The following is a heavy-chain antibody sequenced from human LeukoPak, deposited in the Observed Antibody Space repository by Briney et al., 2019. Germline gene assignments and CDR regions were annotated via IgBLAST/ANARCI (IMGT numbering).Heavy chain of an antibody. CDR2: IKHDESEK. CDR1: GFSFNSDW. J-gene: IGHJ4*02. D-gene: IGHD6-19*01. V-gene: IGHV3-7*03. CDR3: AKDNRRHYTSGPNPDSLH. Sequence: GGSLRLSCASSGFSFNSDWMDWVRQAPGKGLEWVANIKHDESEKNYLDSVKGRFTISRDNAQNSLYLQMNGLRVEDTAFYYCAKDNRRHYTSGPNPDSLHWGQGALVTVSS.